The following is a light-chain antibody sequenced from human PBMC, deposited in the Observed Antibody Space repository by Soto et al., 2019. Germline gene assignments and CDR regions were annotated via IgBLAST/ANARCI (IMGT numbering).Light chain of an antibody. CDR2: EGS. CDR3: CSYSSSSTVV. J-gene: IGLJ2*01. Sequence: QSVLTQPASASGSPGQSITISCTGTSSDVGSYNLVSWYQQHPGKAPKLMIYEGSKRPSGVSNRFSGSKSGNTASLTIAGLQAEDEADYYCCSYSSSSTVVFGGGTKLTVL. CDR1: SSDVGSYNL. V-gene: IGLV2-23*01.